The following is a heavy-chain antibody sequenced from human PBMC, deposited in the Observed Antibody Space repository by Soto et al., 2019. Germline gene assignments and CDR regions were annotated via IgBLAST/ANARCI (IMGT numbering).Heavy chain of an antibody. V-gene: IGHV3-30*03. J-gene: IGHJ4*02. CDR2: ISYDGSNK. CDR3: VAGQYFFDY. Sequence: QVQLVESGGGVVQPGRSLRLSCAASGFSFSSYGMQWVRQPPGKGLEWVAVISYDGSNKYYADSVKDRFTISRDNSKKSLYLQMNSLRADDTAVYYCVAGQYFFDYCGQGTLVTVSS. D-gene: IGHD6-19*01. CDR1: GFSFSSYG.